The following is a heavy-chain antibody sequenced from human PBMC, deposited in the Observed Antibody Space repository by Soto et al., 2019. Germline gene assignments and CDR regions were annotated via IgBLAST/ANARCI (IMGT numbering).Heavy chain of an antibody. V-gene: IGHV2-26*01. CDR2: IFSNDEK. D-gene: IGHD3-10*01. CDR3: ARTTYYYGSGSYLPFYFDY. Sequence: ESGPTLVNPTETLTLTCTVSGFSLSNARMGVSWIRQPPGKALEWLAHIFSNDEKSYSTSLKSRLTISKDTSKSQVVLTMTNMDPVDTATYHCARTTYYYGSGSYLPFYFDYWGQGTLVTVSS. CDR1: GFSLSNARMG. J-gene: IGHJ4*02.